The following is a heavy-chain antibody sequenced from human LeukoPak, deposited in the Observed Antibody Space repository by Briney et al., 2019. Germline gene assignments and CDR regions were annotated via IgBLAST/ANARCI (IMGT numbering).Heavy chain of an antibody. D-gene: IGHD6-25*01. CDR2: ISWDGITT. Sequence: GGSLRPACAVSAFTFDDYSMHWVSQPPRKGLEWVSVISWDGITTYYADSVEGRFTIPRDNSKNSLYLQMNSLRTEDTALYYCAKDFSTSGWILDYWGQGTLVTVSS. CDR1: AFTFDDYS. J-gene: IGHJ4*02. CDR3: AKDFSTSGWILDY. V-gene: IGHV3-43*01.